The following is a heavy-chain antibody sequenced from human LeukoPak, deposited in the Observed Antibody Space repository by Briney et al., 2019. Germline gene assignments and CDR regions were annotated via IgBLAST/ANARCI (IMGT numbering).Heavy chain of an antibody. V-gene: IGHV3-7*01. J-gene: IGHJ6*02. D-gene: IGHD6-13*01. Sequence: GGSLRLSCAASGFTFSSYWMSWVRQAPGKGLEWVANIKQDGSEKYYVDSVKGRFTISRDNAKNSLYLQMNSLGAEDTAVYYCARGAGIADDEYYYGMDVWGQGTTVTVSS. CDR1: GFTFSSYW. CDR3: ARGAGIADDEYYYGMDV. CDR2: IKQDGSEK.